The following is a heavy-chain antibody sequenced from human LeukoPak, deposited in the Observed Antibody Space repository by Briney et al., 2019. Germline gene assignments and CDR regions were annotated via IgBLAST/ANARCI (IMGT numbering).Heavy chain of an antibody. V-gene: IGHV5-51*03. CDR1: GFTFTSYW. Sequence: GESLKISCKGSGFTFTSYWIAWVRQMPGKGLEYMGIIYPPDSDTRYSPSFQGQVTISADRSISTAYLQWNTLKASHTAMYYCARGVNRANDFWGQGTLVTVSS. CDR3: ARGVNRANDF. D-gene: IGHD2-21*01. J-gene: IGHJ4*02. CDR2: IYPPDSDT.